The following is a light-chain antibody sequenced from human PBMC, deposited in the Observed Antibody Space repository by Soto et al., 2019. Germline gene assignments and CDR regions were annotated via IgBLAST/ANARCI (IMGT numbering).Light chain of an antibody. J-gene: IGKJ1*01. CDR2: KAS. CDR1: QSISSW. CDR3: QQSYSAVET. Sequence: DIQMTQCPSTLPGSVEARVTIPCRARQSISSWLAWYQQKPGKAPKLLIYKASSLESGVPSRFSGSGSGTEFTLTISRLYPEDFATYYCQQSYSAVETFGQGTKVDIK. V-gene: IGKV1-5*03.